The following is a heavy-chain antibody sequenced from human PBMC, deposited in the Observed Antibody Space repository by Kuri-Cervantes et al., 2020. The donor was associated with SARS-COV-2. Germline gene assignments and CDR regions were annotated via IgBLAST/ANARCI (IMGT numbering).Heavy chain of an antibody. J-gene: IGHJ6*03. CDR2: INTVNGDT. CDR3: ARDLIQQQLVRRYYYYYYYMDV. V-gene: IGHV1-3*04. D-gene: IGHD6-13*01. CDR1: GYSFSTFA. Sequence: ASVTVSCKASGYSFSTFAIHWVRQAPGQSLEWMGWINTVNGDTGYSETLQGRVTITRDTSASTAYMELRSLRSDDTAVYYCARDLIQQQLVRRYYYYYYYMDVWGKGTTVTVSS.